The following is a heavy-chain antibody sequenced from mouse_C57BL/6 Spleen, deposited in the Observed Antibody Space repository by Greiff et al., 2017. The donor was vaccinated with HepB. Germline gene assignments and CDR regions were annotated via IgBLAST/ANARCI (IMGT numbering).Heavy chain of an antibody. CDR3: AREVGYYYGSGRTMDY. Sequence: VQLQQSGAELARPGASVKLSCKASGYTFTSYGISWVKQRTGQGLEWIGEIYPRSGNTYYNEKFKGKATLTADKSSSTAYMELRSLTSEDSAVYFCAREVGYYYGSGRTMDYWGQGTSVTVSS. J-gene: IGHJ4*01. CDR2: IYPRSGNT. V-gene: IGHV1-81*01. CDR1: GYTFTSYG. D-gene: IGHD1-1*01.